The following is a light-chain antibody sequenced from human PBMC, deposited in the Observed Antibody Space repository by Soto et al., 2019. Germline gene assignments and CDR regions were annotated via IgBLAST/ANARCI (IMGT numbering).Light chain of an antibody. CDR2: SND. J-gene: IGLJ2*01. Sequence: QSVLTQPPSASGTPGQRVTISCSGSISNIGSNPVNWYQQLPGTAPKLLIYSNDHRHSGVPDRFSGSKSRTSASLAISGLQSEDEADYYCATWDDSLIGVFGGGTKLTVL. CDR3: ATWDDSLIGV. CDR1: ISNIGSNP. V-gene: IGLV1-44*01.